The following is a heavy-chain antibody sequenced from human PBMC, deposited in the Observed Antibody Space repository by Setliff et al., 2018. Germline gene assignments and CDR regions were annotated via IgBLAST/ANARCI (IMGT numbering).Heavy chain of an antibody. V-gene: IGHV5-51*01. CDR2: VYPGDPDT. CDR3: ARLIGSCSSSSCSGALDL. J-gene: IGHJ3*01. Sequence: GESLKISCQGFGYSFSRSWIVWVRQMPGRGLEWLGIVYPGDPDTRYNPSFQGQVTISVDKSIDTAYLQSSSLKASDSAIYYCARLIGSCSSSSCSGALDLWGQGTMVTVSS. CDR1: GYSFSRSW. D-gene: IGHD2-2*03.